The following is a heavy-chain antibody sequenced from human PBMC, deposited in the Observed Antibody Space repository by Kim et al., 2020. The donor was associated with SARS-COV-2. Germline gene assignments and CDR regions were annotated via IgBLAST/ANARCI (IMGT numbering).Heavy chain of an antibody. CDR1: GYTFTSYA. V-gene: IGHV1-3*01. CDR2: INAGNGNT. CDR3: ARVKKDRWYELWGAFDI. J-gene: IGHJ3*02. Sequence: ASVKVSCKASGYTFTSYAMHWVRQAPGQRLEWMGWINAGNGNTKYSQKFQGRVTITRDTSASTAYMELSSLRSEDTAVYYCARVKKDRWYELWGAFDIWGQGTMVTVSS. D-gene: IGHD6-13*01.